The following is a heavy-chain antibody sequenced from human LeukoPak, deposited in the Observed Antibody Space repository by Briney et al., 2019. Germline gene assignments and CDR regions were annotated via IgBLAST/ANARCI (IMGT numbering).Heavy chain of an antibody. CDR3: AGAAAGNWFDP. V-gene: IGHV5-51*01. J-gene: IGHJ5*02. CDR2: IYPGDSDT. CDR1: GYSFTSYW. Sequence: GESLKISCKGSGYSFTSYWIGGVRQMPGKGLEGMGIIYPGDSDTRYSPSFQGQVTISADKSISTAYLQWSSLNASDTAMYYCAGAAAGNWFDPWGQGTLVTVSS. D-gene: IGHD6-13*01.